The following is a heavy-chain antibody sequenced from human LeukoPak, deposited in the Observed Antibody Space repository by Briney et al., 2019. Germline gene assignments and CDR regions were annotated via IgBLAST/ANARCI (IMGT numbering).Heavy chain of an antibody. CDR2: MSSSSSYI. Sequence: PGGSLRLSCAASGFTFSSYSMNWVRQAPGMGLEWVSSMSSSSSYIYYADSVKGRFTISRDNAKNSLYLQMNSLRAEDTAVYYCARGWDIVVVVAGTPDYWGQGTLVTVSS. V-gene: IGHV3-21*01. D-gene: IGHD2-15*01. CDR1: GFTFSSYS. J-gene: IGHJ4*02. CDR3: ARGWDIVVVVAGTPDY.